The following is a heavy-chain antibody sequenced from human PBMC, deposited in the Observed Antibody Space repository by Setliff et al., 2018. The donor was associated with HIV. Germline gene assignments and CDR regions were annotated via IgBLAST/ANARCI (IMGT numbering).Heavy chain of an antibody. CDR2: IYTSGST. D-gene: IGHD6-19*01. J-gene: IGHJ4*02. Sequence: SETLSLTCTVSGASIDSGFHYWGWIRQPAGKGLEWIGHIYTSGSTNYNPSLKSRVTISLDTSKNQFSLSLRSVTAADTAVYFCARERPQSHFFDYWGQGTLVTVSS. CDR1: GASIDSGFHY. CDR3: ARERPQSHFFDY. V-gene: IGHV4-61*09.